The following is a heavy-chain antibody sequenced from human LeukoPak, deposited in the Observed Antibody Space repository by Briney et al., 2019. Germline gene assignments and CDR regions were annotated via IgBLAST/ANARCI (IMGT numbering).Heavy chain of an antibody. J-gene: IGHJ3*02. CDR3: ARSSLMIVVAAFDI. CDR1: GGSISSSSYY. D-gene: IGHD3-22*01. V-gene: IGHV4-39*07. CDR2: IYYSGST. Sequence: PSETLSLTCTVSGGSISSSSYYWGWIRQPPGKGLEWIGSIYYSGSTYYNPSLKSRATISVDTSKNQFSLKLSSVTAADTAVYYCARSSLMIVVAAFDIWGQGTMVTVSS.